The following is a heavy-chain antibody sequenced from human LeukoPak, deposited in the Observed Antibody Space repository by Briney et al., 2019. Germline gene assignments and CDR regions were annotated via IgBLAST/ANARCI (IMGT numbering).Heavy chain of an antibody. CDR2: IISTSTYI. CDR1: GFTFSSYT. Sequence: GGSLRLSCAASGFTFSSYTMNWVRQAPGKGLEWVSSIISTSTYIYYADSVKGRFTISRDNAKNSLYLQMNSLRVEDTAVYYCARVGGVGSYFPYYFDYWGQGTLVTVSS. V-gene: IGHV3-21*01. D-gene: IGHD1-26*01. J-gene: IGHJ4*02. CDR3: ARVGGVGSYFPYYFDY.